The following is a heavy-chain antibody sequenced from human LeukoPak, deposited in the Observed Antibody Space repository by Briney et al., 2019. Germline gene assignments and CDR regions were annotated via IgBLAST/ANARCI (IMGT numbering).Heavy chain of an antibody. D-gene: IGHD3-9*01. J-gene: IGHJ6*03. CDR2: IYYSGST. CDR3: ARDVLRYFDWLSGYYYYYYMDV. CDR1: GGSISSSSYY. V-gene: IGHV4-39*07. Sequence: SETLSLTCTVSGGSISSSSYYWGWIRQPPGKGLEWIGSIYYSGSTYYNPSLKSRVTISVDTSKNQFSLKLSSVTAADTAVYYCARDVLRYFDWLSGYYYYYYMDVWGKGTTVTVSS.